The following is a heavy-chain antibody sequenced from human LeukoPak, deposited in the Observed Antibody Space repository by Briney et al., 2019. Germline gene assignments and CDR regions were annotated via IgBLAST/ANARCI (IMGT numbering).Heavy chain of an antibody. V-gene: IGHV3-15*01. D-gene: IGHD2-2*01. CDR2: IKSKTDGGTT. CDR1: GFTVSSNY. Sequence: PGGSLRLSCAASGFTVSSNYMSWVRQAPGKGLEWVGRIKSKTDGGTTDYAAPVKGRFTISRDDSKNTLYLQMNSLKTEDTAVYYCTTQSKYQPVYYYYMDVWGKGTTVTVSS. J-gene: IGHJ6*03. CDR3: TTQSKYQPVYYYYMDV.